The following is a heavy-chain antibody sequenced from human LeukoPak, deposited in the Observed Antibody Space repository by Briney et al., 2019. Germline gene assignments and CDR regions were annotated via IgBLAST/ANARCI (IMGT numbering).Heavy chain of an antibody. J-gene: IGHJ4*02. CDR2: IGAYNGNT. CDR3: ARDPPFTMVRGVTPDY. V-gene: IGHV1-18*01. D-gene: IGHD3-10*01. CDR1: GYTFTSYG. Sequence: ASVKVSCKASGYTFTSYGISWVRQAPGQGLEWMGWIGAYNGNTNYAQKLQGRVTMTTDTSTSTAYMELRSLRSDDTAVYYCARDPPFTMVRGVTPDYWDQGTLVTVSS.